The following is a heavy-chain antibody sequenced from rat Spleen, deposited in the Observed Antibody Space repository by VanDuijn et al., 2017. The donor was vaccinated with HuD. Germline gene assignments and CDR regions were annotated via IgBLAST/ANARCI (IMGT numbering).Heavy chain of an antibody. CDR2: ISPSGGST. D-gene: IGHD4-3*01. CDR3: AIYNSGYGDWFAY. Sequence: EVQLVESGGGLVQPGRSLKLSCAASGFTFSDYNMDWVRQAPTKGLEWVASISPSGGSTYYRDSVKGRFTVTRDNAKSTLYLQLKSLRSEDTATYYCAIYNSGYGDWFAYWGQGTLVTVSS. J-gene: IGHJ3*01. V-gene: IGHV5-19*01. CDR1: GFTFSDYN.